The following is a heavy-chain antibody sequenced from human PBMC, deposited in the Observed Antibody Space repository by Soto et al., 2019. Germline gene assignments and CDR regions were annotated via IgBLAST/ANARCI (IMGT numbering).Heavy chain of an antibody. CDR1: GFTFTIYA. D-gene: IGHD3-22*01. Sequence: PGGSLRLSCAASGFTFTIYAMSWVRQAPGKGLEWVSTIGGSGGGTSYADIVRGRFTISRDNSQITLYLQMNSLRAEDTAVYYCAKDAPGSGWLSDYWGQGTLVTVSS. V-gene: IGHV3-23*01. CDR3: AKDAPGSGWLSDY. CDR2: IGGSGGGT. J-gene: IGHJ4*02.